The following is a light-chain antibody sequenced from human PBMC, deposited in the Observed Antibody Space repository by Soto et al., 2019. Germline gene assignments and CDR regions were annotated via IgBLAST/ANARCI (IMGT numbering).Light chain of an antibody. V-gene: IGLV2-14*01. CDR1: SSDVGAYNY. CDR2: EVS. Sequence: QSALTQPASVSGSPGQSITISCTGTSSDVGAYNYVSWYQHYPGKAPKLMIYEVSYRPSGVSNRFSGSKSGNTASLTISGLQAEDEADYYCSSYPSSSTLVFGTGTKLTVL. J-gene: IGLJ1*01. CDR3: SSYPSSSTLV.